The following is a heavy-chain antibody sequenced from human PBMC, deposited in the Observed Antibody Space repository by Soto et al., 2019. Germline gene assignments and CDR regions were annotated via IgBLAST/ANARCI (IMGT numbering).Heavy chain of an antibody. V-gene: IGHV3-9*01. CDR1: GFTVDDYA. CDR3: AKDMKWGGMTTIHYFDS. Sequence: GGSLRLSCVASGFTVDDYAMHWVRQTPGKGLEWVSGISANGDNVDYADSIKGRFTISRDNAKNSMFLQMNSLIPLVTALYYCAKDMKWGGMTTIHYFDSWGQGT. CDR2: ISANGDNV. D-gene: IGHD4-17*01. J-gene: IGHJ4*02.